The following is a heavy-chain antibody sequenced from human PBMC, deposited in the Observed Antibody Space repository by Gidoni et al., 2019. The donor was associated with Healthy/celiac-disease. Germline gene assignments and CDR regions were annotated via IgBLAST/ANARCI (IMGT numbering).Heavy chain of an antibody. J-gene: IGHJ4*02. D-gene: IGHD3-22*01. V-gene: IGHV3-23*01. CDR1: GFTFSSYA. Sequence: EVQLLESGGGLVPPGGSLRLSCAASGFTFSSYAMCWVRQAPGKGLEWVSALSGSGGSPYYADSVKGRFTISRDNSKNTRYLQMNSLRAEDTAVYYCAKDARASSRGLVVVTNPFDYWGQGTLVTVSS. CDR3: AKDARASSRGLVVVTNPFDY. CDR2: LSGSGGSP.